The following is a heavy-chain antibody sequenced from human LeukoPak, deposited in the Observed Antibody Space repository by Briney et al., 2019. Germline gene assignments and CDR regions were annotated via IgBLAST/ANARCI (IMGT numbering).Heavy chain of an antibody. D-gene: IGHD2-15*01. CDR3: AKDSLQLILIDAFDI. V-gene: IGHV3-30*02. J-gene: IGHJ3*02. Sequence: GGSLRLYCAASGFTFSSYGMHWVRQAPGKGLEWVVFLRYDGSNKYYADSVKGRFTISRDNSKNTLYLQMNGLRAEDTAVYYCAKDSLQLILIDAFDIWGQGTMVTVSS. CDR1: GFTFSSYG. CDR2: LRYDGSNK.